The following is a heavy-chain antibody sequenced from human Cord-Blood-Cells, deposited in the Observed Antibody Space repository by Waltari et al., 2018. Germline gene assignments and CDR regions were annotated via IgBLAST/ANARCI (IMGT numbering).Heavy chain of an antibody. D-gene: IGHD2-15*01. CDR2: IYTSGST. V-gene: IGHV4-4*07. CDR1: GGSISRYS. J-gene: IGHJ4*02. Sequence: QVQLQESGPGLVKPSETLSLPCPVSGGSISRYSWSWIRHPAGKGLEWIGRIYTSGSTNYNPSLKSRVTMSVDTSKNQFSLKLSSVTAADTAVYYCARARYCSGGSCYFDYWGQGTLVTVSS. CDR3: ARARYCSGGSCYFDY.